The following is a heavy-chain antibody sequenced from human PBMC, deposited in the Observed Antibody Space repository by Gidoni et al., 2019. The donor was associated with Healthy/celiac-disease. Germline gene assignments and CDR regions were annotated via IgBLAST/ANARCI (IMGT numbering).Heavy chain of an antibody. CDR1: GLTFGSSG. J-gene: IGHJ4*02. Sequence: QVQLVESGGGVVQPGRSLRLPCAALGLTFGSSGMHWVRQTPGKGLEWVAVISNDGSNKYYANAVKGRFTISRDNSKNTLYLQMNSLRAEDTAEYYCAKDRYCSSTSCRGGRIDYWGQGTLVTVSS. V-gene: IGHV3-30*18. CDR3: AKDRYCSSTSCRGGRIDY. D-gene: IGHD2-2*01. CDR2: ISNDGSNK.